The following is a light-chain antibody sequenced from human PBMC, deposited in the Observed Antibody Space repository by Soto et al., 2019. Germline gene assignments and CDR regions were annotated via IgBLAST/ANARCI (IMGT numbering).Light chain of an antibody. V-gene: IGKV3-15*01. Sequence: EIVMTQSPATLSVSQGETATVSCRASQNIGINFAWYQQRVGQVPRLLIYGASTRASGIPARFSGSGSGTEFTLTISSLQSEDVAVYYCLQYNSWPRTFGQGTRV. CDR3: LQYNSWPRT. CDR1: QNIGIN. J-gene: IGKJ1*01. CDR2: GAS.